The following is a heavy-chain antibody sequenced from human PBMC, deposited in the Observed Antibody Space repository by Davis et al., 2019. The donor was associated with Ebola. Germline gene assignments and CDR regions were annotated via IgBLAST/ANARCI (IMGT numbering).Heavy chain of an antibody. CDR2: ISAYNGNT. Sequence: AASVKVSCKASGYTFTSYGISWVRQAPGQGLEWMGWISAYNGNTNYAQKLQGRVTMTTDTSTSPAYMELRSLRSDDTAVYYCARRGGGGSGSYYKMEKDYWGQGTLVTVSS. CDR3: ARRGGGGSGSYYKMEKDY. CDR1: GYTFTSYG. D-gene: IGHD3-10*01. V-gene: IGHV1-18*01. J-gene: IGHJ4*02.